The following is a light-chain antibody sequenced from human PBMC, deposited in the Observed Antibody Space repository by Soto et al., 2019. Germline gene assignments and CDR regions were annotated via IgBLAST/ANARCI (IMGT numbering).Light chain of an antibody. V-gene: IGKV3-20*01. CDR3: QQFDSSLYT. J-gene: IGKJ2*01. CDR2: GAC. Sequence: EIVLTQSPGTLSLSPGERATLSCRASQSVSSSYLAWYQQKPGQAPRLLIYGACIRATGIPDRFSGSGSGTDFTLTISRLEPEDFAVYYCQQFDSSLYTFGQGTKLEIK. CDR1: QSVSSSY.